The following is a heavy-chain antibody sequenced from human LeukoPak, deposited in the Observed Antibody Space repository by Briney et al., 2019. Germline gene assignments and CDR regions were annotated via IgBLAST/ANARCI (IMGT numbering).Heavy chain of an antibody. CDR1: GFTFSDYY. V-gene: IGHV3-11*01. D-gene: IGHD2-2*01. CDR3: ARGLPATLLDY. CDR2: FSSSATAT. Sequence: GGSLRLSCVASGFTFSDYYMSWVRQAPGKGLEWVSYFSSSATATYYAGSVKGRFTISRDSAKNSLYLQMNSLRVEDTAVYYCARGLPATLLDYWGQGTLVTVSP. J-gene: IGHJ4*02.